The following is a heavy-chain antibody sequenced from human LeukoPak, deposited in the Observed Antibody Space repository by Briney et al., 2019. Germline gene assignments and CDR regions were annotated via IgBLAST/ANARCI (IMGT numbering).Heavy chain of an antibody. Sequence: GGSLRLSCAASGFTFSSYGMHWVRQAPGKGLEWVAVISYDGSNKYYADSVKGRFTISRDNSKNTLYLQTNSLRAEDTAVYYCAKAAPPLLWFGAPDYWGQGTLVTVSS. CDR2: ISYDGSNK. V-gene: IGHV3-30*18. D-gene: IGHD3-10*01. J-gene: IGHJ4*02. CDR1: GFTFSSYG. CDR3: AKAAPPLLWFGAPDY.